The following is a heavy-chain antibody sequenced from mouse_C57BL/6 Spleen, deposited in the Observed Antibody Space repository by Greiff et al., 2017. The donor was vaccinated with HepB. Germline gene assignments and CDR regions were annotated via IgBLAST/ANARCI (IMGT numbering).Heavy chain of an antibody. CDR3: ARYDGNYVGVY. V-gene: IGHV7-3*01. CDR1: GFTFTDYY. Sequence: EVQLQQSGGGLVQPGGSLSLSCAASGFTFTDYYMSWVRQPPGKALEWLGFIRNKANGFTTEFSASVKGRFTISRDNSQSILYLQMNALRAEDSATYYCARYDGNYVGVYWGQGTTLTVSS. D-gene: IGHD2-1*01. CDR2: IRNKANGFTT. J-gene: IGHJ2*01.